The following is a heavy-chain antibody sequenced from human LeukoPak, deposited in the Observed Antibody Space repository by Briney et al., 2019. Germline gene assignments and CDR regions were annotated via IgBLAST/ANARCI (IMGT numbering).Heavy chain of an antibody. CDR2: IYYSGST. CDR3: ARVKGSGSDS. V-gene: IGHV4-59*01. Sequence: SETLSLTCTVSGGSISSYYWSWIRQPPGKGLEWIGYIYYSGSTNYNPSLKSRVTISVDTSKNQSSLKLSSVTAADTAVYYCARVKGSGSDSWGQGTLVTVSS. CDR1: GGSISSYY. J-gene: IGHJ4*02. D-gene: IGHD3-10*01.